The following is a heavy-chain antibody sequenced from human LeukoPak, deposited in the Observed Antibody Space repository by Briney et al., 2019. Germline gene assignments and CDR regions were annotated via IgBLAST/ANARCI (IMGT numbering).Heavy chain of an antibody. J-gene: IGHJ3*02. D-gene: IGHD1-26*01. CDR1: GFIIDDYG. Sequence: GGSLRLSCAASGFIIDDYGMTWVRQAPGKGLEGVSGINWNRGSTGYADSVKGRFTISRDNAKNSLYLQMNSLRAEETALYYCARGRSYSGSYFDASDIWGQGTMVTVPS. CDR3: ARGRSYSGSYFDASDI. V-gene: IGHV3-20*04. CDR2: INWNRGST.